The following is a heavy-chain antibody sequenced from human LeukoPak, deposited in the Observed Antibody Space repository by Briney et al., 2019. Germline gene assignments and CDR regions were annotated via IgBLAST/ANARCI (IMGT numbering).Heavy chain of an antibody. CDR3: AKAVMRNYDILTYFDF. CDR2: FSGSGGST. J-gene: IGHJ4*02. Sequence: PGGSLRVSCAASGFSFSSPALSWVRQAPGKGLEWVSTFSGSGGSTYYADSVKGRFTISRDTSKNTLYLQMNSLRAEDTAVYYCAKAVMRNYDILTYFDFWGQGTLVTVSS. V-gene: IGHV3-23*01. CDR1: GFSFSSPA. D-gene: IGHD3-9*01.